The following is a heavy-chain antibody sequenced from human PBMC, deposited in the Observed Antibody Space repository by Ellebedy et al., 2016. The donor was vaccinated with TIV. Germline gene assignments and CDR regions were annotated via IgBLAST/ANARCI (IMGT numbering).Heavy chain of an antibody. D-gene: IGHD7-27*01. CDR1: GYTFTNYG. Sequence: AASVKVSCKASGYTFTNYGLSWVRQAPGQGLEWMGWISTYNGDTKYAQTLQGRVAMTTDTSTNTAYMELRSLRSDDTARYYCVHTGDRGIWGQGTMVTVSS. CDR3: VHTGDRGI. V-gene: IGHV1-18*01. J-gene: IGHJ3*02. CDR2: ISTYNGDT.